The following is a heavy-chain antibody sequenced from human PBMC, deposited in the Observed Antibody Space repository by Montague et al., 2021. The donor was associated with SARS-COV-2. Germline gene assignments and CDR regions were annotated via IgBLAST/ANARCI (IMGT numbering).Heavy chain of an antibody. V-gene: IGHV4-59*01. Sequence: SETLSLTCTVSGGSISSYYWSWIRQPPGKGLEWIGYIYYSGSTSYNPSLKSRVTISVDTSKNQFSLKLSSVTAADTAVYYCASGVKMAPDYWGQGTLVTVSS. CDR2: IYYSGST. D-gene: IGHD5-24*01. CDR1: GGSISSYY. J-gene: IGHJ4*02. CDR3: ASGVKMAPDY.